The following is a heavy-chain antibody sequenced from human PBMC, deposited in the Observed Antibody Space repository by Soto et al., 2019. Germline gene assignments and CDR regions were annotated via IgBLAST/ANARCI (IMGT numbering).Heavy chain of an antibody. CDR3: ARINRSGYYSHYYYGMDV. D-gene: IGHD3-22*01. CDR2: IDWDDDK. Sequence: GSGPTLVNPTQTLTLTCTVSGYSLIATGMSVSWIRQPPGKALEWLALIDWDDDKYYSTSLKTKLTISRDTSKNQVVPTMTNMDPVDTATYYCARINRSGYYSHYYYGMDVWGQGTTVTVSS. J-gene: IGHJ6*02. V-gene: IGHV2-70*01. CDR1: GYSLIATGMS.